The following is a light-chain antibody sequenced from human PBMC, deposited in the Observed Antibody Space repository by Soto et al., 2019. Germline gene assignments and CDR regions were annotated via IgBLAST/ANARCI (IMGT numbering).Light chain of an antibody. Sequence: EDVLTQSPGTLSLSPGERATLSCRASQNINNNYLAWYQQKPGQAPRLLIYGASSRATGIPDRFSGSGSGTEFTLTISSLQSEDFAVYYCQQYNNWPPITFGQGTRLEIK. J-gene: IGKJ5*01. CDR3: QQYNNWPPIT. CDR2: GAS. V-gene: IGKV3-20*01. CDR1: QNINNNY.